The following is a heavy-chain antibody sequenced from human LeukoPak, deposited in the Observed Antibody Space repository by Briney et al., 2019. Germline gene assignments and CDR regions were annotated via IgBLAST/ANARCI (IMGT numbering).Heavy chain of an antibody. CDR3: ANYDKHIVVVTAPHYYYYYYMDV. J-gene: IGHJ6*03. V-gene: IGHV3-21*01. D-gene: IGHD2-21*02. CDR2: ISSSSSYI. CDR1: GFTFSSYS. Sequence: GGSLRLSCAASGFTFSSYSMSWARQAPGKGLEWVSSISSSSSYIYYADSVKGRFTISRDNSKNTLYLQMNSLRAEDTAVYYCANYDKHIVVVTAPHYYYYYYMDVWGKGTTVTISS.